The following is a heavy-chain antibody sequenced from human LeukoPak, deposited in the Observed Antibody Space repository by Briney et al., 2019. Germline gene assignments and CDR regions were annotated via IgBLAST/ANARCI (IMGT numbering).Heavy chain of an antibody. J-gene: IGHJ4*02. CDR2: ITWDSQTR. V-gene: IGHV3-43*01. Sequence: QPGGSLRLSCTASQFTFEDYIMHWVRQVPGKGLEWVSLITWDSQTRYYVDSVKGRFSISRDNSKSSLYLQMSSLRTEDSAFYYCAKEVQGVIEYWGQGTLVTVSS. CDR1: QFTFEDYI. D-gene: IGHD3-10*01. CDR3: AKEVQGVIEY.